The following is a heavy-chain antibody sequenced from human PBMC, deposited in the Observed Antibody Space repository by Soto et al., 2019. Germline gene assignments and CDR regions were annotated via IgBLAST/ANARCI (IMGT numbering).Heavy chain of an antibody. Sequence: QVQLVESGGGLVKPGGSLRLSCAASGFTFSDYYMSWIRQAPGKGLEWVSYISSSGSTIYYADSVKGRFTISRDNAKNSLYLQMNSLRAEDTAVYCCAAPYSSSWLNWFDPWGQGTLVTVSS. CDR3: AAPYSSSWLNWFDP. CDR1: GFTFSDYY. CDR2: ISSSGSTI. J-gene: IGHJ5*02. V-gene: IGHV3-11*01. D-gene: IGHD6-13*01.